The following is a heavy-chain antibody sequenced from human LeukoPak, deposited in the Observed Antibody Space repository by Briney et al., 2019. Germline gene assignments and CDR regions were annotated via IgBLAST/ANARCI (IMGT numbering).Heavy chain of an antibody. CDR3: GGAAPTQNWFDP. D-gene: IGHD6-13*01. V-gene: IGHV4-59*08. CDR1: GGSSISYY. CDR2: IYYSGST. J-gene: IGHJ5*02. Sequence: SETLSLTCTVSGGSSISYYWNRIRQPPGKGLEWIGYIYYSGSTNYNPSLKSRVTISVNTSKNQFSLKLSSVTAADTAVYYCGGAAPTQNWFDPWGQGTLVTVSS.